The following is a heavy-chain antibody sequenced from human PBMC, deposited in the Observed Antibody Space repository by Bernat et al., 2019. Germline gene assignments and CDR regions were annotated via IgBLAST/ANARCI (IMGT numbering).Heavy chain of an antibody. CDR1: GDSVSSNSAA. D-gene: IGHD6-19*01. J-gene: IGHJ5*02. CDR2: TYDRSKWYN. CDR3: ARDPSSGWVNWFDP. Sequence: QVQLQQSGPGLVKPAQTRSLTCAISGDSVSSNSAAWNWIRQSPSRGLEWLGRTYDRSKWYNDYAVSVKSRITTTPATSKNQFSLQLNSVTPEDTAVYYCARDPSSGWVNWFDPWGQGTLVTVSS. V-gene: IGHV6-1*01.